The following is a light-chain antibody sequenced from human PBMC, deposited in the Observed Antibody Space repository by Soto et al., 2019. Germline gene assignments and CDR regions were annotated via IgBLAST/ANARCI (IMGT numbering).Light chain of an antibody. V-gene: IGKV1-39*01. CDR2: AAS. Sequence: DIQMTQSPSSLSASVGDRVTITCRASQSISSYLNWYQQKPGKAPKLLIYAASTLQSGVPSRFSGSGSGTDFTLTISSLQPEDFANYYCQESYSTPRWTLGQGTKADIK. J-gene: IGKJ1*01. CDR3: QESYSTPRWT. CDR1: QSISSY.